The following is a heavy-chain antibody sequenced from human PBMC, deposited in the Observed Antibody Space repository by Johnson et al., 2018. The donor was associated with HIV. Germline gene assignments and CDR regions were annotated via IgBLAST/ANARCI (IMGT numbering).Heavy chain of an antibody. CDR1: GFTDSSNY. CDR3: AKTEDAFDI. Sequence: VQLVESGGGLVKPGGSLRLSCVASGFTDSSNYMSWVRQAPGKGLEWVSVIYSGGTTYYADSVKGRFTISRDNSKNMLYLQMNSLRAEDTAVYYCAKTEDAFDIWGQGTMVTVSS. CDR2: IYSGGTT. J-gene: IGHJ3*02. V-gene: IGHV3-66*01.